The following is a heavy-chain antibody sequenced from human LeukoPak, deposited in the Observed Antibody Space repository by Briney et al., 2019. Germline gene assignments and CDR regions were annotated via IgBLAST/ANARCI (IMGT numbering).Heavy chain of an antibody. CDR2: MNPNSGNT. D-gene: IGHD6-13*01. V-gene: IGHV1-8*01. Sequence: ASVKVSCKASGYTFTTYDINWVRQATGQGLGWMGWMNPNSGNTGYAQKFQGRVTMTRNTSISTAYMELRSLRSEDTAVYYCATPGTSSWPNWGQGTLVTVSS. CDR3: ATPGTSSWPN. J-gene: IGHJ4*02. CDR1: GYTFTTYD.